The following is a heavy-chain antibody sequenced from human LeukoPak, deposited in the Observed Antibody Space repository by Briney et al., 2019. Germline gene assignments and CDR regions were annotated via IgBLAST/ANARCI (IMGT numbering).Heavy chain of an antibody. V-gene: IGHV3-30*18. D-gene: IGHD6-19*01. J-gene: IGHJ6*02. CDR1: GFTFSSYG. CDR2: ISYDGSNK. CDR3: AKDLYSSDWWPYYYYGMDV. Sequence: GRSLRLSCAASGFTFSSYGMHWVRQAPGKGLEWVAVISYDGSNKYYADSVKGRFTISRDNSKNTLYLQMNSLRAEDTAVYYCAKDLYSSDWWPYYYYGMDVWGQGTTVTVSS.